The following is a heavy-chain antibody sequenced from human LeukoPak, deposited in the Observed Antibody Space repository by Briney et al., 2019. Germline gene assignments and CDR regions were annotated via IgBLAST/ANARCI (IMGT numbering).Heavy chain of an antibody. CDR3: ARRTYFDTRHFDY. Sequence: GESLKISCKTSGFSFSRYWIAWVRQMPGKGLEWMGIISPGDPEIRYSPSFQGQVTISADKSISTAFLQWSSLEASDTAIYFCARRTYFDTRHFDYWGQGTLSPSPQ. J-gene: IGHJ4*02. CDR1: GFSFSRYW. V-gene: IGHV5-51*01. D-gene: IGHD3-22*01. CDR2: ISPGDPEI.